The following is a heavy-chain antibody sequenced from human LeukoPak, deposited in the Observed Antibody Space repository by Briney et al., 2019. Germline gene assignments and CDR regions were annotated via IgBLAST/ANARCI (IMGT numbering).Heavy chain of an antibody. Sequence: GASVKVSCKASGYTFTGFAVHWVRQAPGQRPEWMGWMNIGNGNTKYSQNFQDRITVIRDTSANTVYMELSGLRSEDTAVYYCARSEILDYYYGSGRYFDYWGQGSLVTVSS. CDR2: MNIGNGNT. CDR3: ARSEILDYYYGSGRYFDY. CDR1: GYTFTGFA. V-gene: IGHV1-3*04. D-gene: IGHD3-10*01. J-gene: IGHJ4*02.